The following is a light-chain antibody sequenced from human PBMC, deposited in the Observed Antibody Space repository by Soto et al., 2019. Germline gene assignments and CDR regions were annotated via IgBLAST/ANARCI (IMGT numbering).Light chain of an antibody. J-gene: IGKJ1*01. CDR1: KSVLYSSNNKNY. CDR3: QQYYSTPLT. V-gene: IGKV4-1*01. Sequence: DIVMTQSPDSLAVSLGERATINCKSSKSVLYSSNNKNYLDWYQQKPGQHPQLLIYWASTREAGVPDRFSGSGSGTDFTLTIRSLQADDVAVYYCQQYYSTPLTFGQGTKVEIK. CDR2: WAS.